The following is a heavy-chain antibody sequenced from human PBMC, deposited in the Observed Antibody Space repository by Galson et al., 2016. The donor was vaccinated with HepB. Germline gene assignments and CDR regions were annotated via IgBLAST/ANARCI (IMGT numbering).Heavy chain of an antibody. D-gene: IGHD6-13*01. CDR2: IYPGDSET. J-gene: IGHJ6*02. CDR3: ARQSQLGARGYYYDGMDV. Sequence: QSGAEVKKPGESLKISCKGSGYRFTTYWIGWVRQMPGKGLEWMGIIYPGDSETRYSPSFQGQVTISVDKSISTAYLQWSSLKASDIAIYYCARQSQLGARGYYYDGMDVWGQGAPVTVSS. V-gene: IGHV5-51*01. CDR1: GYRFTTYW.